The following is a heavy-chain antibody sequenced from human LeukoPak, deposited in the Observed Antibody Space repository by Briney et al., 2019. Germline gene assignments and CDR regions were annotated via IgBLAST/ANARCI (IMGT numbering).Heavy chain of an antibody. CDR2: ISYDGSNK. J-gene: IGHJ4*02. D-gene: IGHD4-17*01. CDR3: ARDHPLAHGAVDY. V-gene: IGHV3-30*03. Sequence: GGSLRLSCAASGFTYSSLSMNWVRQAPGKGLECLAVISYDGSNKYYADSVKGRFTISRDNSKNTLYLQINSLRAEDTAVYYCARDHPLAHGAVDYWGQGTLVTASS. CDR1: GFTYSSLS.